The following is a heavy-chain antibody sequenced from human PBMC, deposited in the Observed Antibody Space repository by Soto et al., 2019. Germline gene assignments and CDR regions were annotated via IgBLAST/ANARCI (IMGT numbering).Heavy chain of an antibody. CDR1: GYTLTELS. V-gene: IGHV1-24*01. J-gene: IGHJ5*02. CDR3: AREVIDYDFWSGAVDPFDP. Sequence: ASVKVSCKVSGYTLTELSMHWVRQAPGKGLEWMGGFDPEDGETIYAQKFQGRVTMTEDTSTDTAYMELSSLRSEDTAVYYCAREVIDYDFWSGAVDPFDPWGQGPLVTLSS. CDR2: FDPEDGET. D-gene: IGHD3-3*01.